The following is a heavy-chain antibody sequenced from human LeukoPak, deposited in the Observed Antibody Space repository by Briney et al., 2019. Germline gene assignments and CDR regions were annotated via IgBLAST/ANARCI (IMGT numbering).Heavy chain of an antibody. V-gene: IGHV3-30-3*01. CDR1: GFTFSSYA. CDR3: ARGGHYYDSSGSDY. D-gene: IGHD3-22*01. J-gene: IGHJ4*02. CDR2: ISYDGSNK. Sequence: GGSLRLSCAASGFTFSSYAMHWVRQAPGKGLEWVAVISYDGSNKYYADSVKGRFTISRDNSKNTLYLQMNSLRAEDTAVYYCARGGHYYDSSGSDYWGQGTLVTVSS.